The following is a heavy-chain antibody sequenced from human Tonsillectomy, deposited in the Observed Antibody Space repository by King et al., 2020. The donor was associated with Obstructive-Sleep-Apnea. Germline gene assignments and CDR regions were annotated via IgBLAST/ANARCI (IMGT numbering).Heavy chain of an antibody. Sequence: EVQLVESGGGLVQPGGSLRLSCAASGFIVSSNYMSWVRQAPGKGLEWVSLIYSDGRTYYADSVKDRFTISRDNSKNTLYLQMNSLRAEDTAVYYCARVHIGYNWNHAGLYYFDHWGQGTLVTVSS. CDR3: ARVHIGYNWNHAGLYYFDH. V-gene: IGHV3-66*01. CDR2: IYSDGRT. CDR1: GFIVSSNY. D-gene: IGHD1-20*01. J-gene: IGHJ4*02.